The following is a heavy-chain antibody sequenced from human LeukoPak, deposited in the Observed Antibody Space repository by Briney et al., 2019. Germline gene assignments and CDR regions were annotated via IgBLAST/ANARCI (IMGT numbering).Heavy chain of an antibody. CDR3: ATEADFWSGYFDY. D-gene: IGHD3-3*01. J-gene: IGHJ4*02. CDR1: GFTFDDYT. V-gene: IGHV3-43*01. CDR2: ISWDGGST. Sequence: GGSLRLSCAASGFTFDDYTMHWVRQAPGKGLEWVSLISWDGGSTYYADSVRGRFTISRDNSKNSLYLQMNSLRTEDTALYYCATEADFWSGYFDYWGQGTLVTVSS.